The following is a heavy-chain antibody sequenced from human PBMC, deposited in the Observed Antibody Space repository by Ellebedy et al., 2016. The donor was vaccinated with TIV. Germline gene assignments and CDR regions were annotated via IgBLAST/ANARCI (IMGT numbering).Heavy chain of an antibody. Sequence: PGGSLRLSCAASGFTFRRPSMHWVLQGTGPGLEWVSAIGIAGDTSYSGSFPGRFTISRENGKNSVYLQMNSLRAEDTAGDYCARASAGLYYWGQGTLVTVSS. D-gene: IGHD6-13*01. V-gene: IGHV3-13*01. J-gene: IGHJ4*02. CDR1: GFTFRRPS. CDR3: ARASAGLYY. CDR2: IGIAGDT.